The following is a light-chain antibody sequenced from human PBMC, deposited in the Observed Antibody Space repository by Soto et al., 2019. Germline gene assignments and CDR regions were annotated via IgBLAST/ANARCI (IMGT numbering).Light chain of an antibody. CDR2: DAS. CDR3: QHYNNWPLT. CDR1: QSVNNN. V-gene: IGKV3-15*01. Sequence: EIVMTQSPATLSVSPGERATLSCRASQSVNNNLAWYQQKPGQAPRLLIYDASTRATGIPARFSGSGSGTDFTLTISSLQSEDFAVYYCQHYNNWPLTFGGGTKVDIK. J-gene: IGKJ4*01.